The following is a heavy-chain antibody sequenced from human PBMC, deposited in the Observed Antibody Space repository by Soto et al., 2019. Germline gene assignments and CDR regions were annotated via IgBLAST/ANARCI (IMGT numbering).Heavy chain of an antibody. Sequence: EVPLLESGGGLVQPGGSLRLSCAASGFTFSSYAMSWVRQAPGKGLEWVSAISGSGGSTYYADSVKGRFTISRDNSKNTLYLQMNSLRAEDTAVYYCASRRDGYRYYYYYGMDVWGQGTTVTVSS. CDR3: ASRRDGYRYYYYYGMDV. J-gene: IGHJ6*02. CDR2: ISGSGGST. D-gene: IGHD5-12*01. CDR1: GFTFSSYA. V-gene: IGHV3-23*01.